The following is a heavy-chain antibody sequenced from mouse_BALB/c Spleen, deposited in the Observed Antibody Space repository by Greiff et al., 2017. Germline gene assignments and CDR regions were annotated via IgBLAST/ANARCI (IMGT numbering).Heavy chain of an antibody. CDR3: AREGYDAWFAY. D-gene: IGHD2-2*01. Sequence: EVMLVESGGGLVQPGGSLKLSCAASGFTFSSYGMSWVRQTPDKRLELVATINSNGGSTYYPDSVKGRFTISRDNAKNTLYLQMSSLKSEDTAMYYCAREGYDAWFAYWGQGTLVTVSA. CDR1: GFTFSSYG. J-gene: IGHJ3*01. V-gene: IGHV5-6-3*01. CDR2: INSNGGST.